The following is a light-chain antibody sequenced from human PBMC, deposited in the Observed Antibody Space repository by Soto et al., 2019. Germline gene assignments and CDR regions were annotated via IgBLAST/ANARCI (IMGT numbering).Light chain of an antibody. CDR2: AAS. V-gene: IGKV1D-12*01. CDR3: QQANTWIT. J-gene: IGKJ5*01. CDR1: QDISNW. Sequence: DIQMSQSPSSVSASVGDRVTITCRASQDISNWLAWYQQRPEKAPKLLIYAASRLQSGVPSRFSGSGSGTDFTLTINSLQPEDFATYYCQQANTWITFGQGTRLQIK.